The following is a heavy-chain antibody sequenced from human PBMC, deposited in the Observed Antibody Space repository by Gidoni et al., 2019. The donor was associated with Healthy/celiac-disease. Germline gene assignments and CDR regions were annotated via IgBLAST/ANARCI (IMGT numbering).Heavy chain of an antibody. D-gene: IGHD4-4*01. J-gene: IGHJ5*02. CDR2: IYWNDDK. CDR3: AHSPTVTTSNWFDP. V-gene: IGHV2-5*01. CDR1: GFSLSTSGVG. Sequence: QITLKESGPTLVKPKQTLTLICTFSGFSLSTSGVGVGWIRQPPGKALEWLALIYWNDDKRYSPSLKSRLTITKDTSKNQVVLTMTNMDPVDTATYYCAHSPTVTTSNWFDPWGQGTLVTVSS.